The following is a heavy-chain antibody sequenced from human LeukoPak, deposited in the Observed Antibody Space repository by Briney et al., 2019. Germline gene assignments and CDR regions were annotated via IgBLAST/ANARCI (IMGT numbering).Heavy chain of an antibody. D-gene: IGHD2-2*01. J-gene: IGHJ5*02. CDR1: GFTFDDYA. CDR3: AEGGIVVVPAAWFDP. Sequence: GGSLRLSCAASGFTFDDYAMHWVRQVPGKGLEWVSLISGDGGSTYYADSVKGRFTISRDNSKNSLYLQMNSLRTEDTALYYCAEGGIVVVPAAWFDPWGQGTLVTVSS. CDR2: ISGDGGST. V-gene: IGHV3-43*02.